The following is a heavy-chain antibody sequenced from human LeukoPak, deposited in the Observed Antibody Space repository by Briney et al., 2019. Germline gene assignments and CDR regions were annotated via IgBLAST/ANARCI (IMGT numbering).Heavy chain of an antibody. D-gene: IGHD3-22*01. CDR2: TNPNSGGT. J-gene: IGHJ4*02. V-gene: IGHV1-2*06. CDR1: GYTFTDYY. CDR3: ARAAYYYDGSGYYLGD. Sequence: ASVKVSCKASGYTFTDYYMHWVRQAPGQGLEWMGRTNPNSGGTNYAQKFQARVTMTRDTSISTAYMELSRLRSDDTALYYCARAAYYYDGSGYYLGDWGQGTLVTVSS.